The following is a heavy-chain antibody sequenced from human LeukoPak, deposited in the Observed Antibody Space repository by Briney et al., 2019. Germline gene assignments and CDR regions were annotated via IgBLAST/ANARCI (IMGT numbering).Heavy chain of an antibody. V-gene: IGHV3-7*01. J-gene: IGHJ4*02. Sequence: PGGSLRLSCAASGFTFSSYWMSWVRQAPGKGLEWVANIKQDGSEKYYVDSVKGRFTISRDNAKNSLYLQMNSLRAEDTAVYYCARPYRDSSGYYRDYWGQGTLVTVSS. CDR1: GFTFSSYW. CDR3: ARPYRDSSGYYRDY. D-gene: IGHD3-22*01. CDR2: IKQDGSEK.